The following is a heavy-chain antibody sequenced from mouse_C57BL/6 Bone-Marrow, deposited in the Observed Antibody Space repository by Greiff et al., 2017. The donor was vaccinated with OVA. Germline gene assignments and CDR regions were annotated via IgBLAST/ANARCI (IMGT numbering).Heavy chain of an antibody. J-gene: IGHJ1*03. CDR2: IYPGGGYT. Sequence: QVQLQQSGAELVRPGTSVKMSCKASGYTFTNYWIGWAKQRPGHGLEWIGDIYPGGGYTNYHEKFKGKATLTADKSSSTAYMQFSSLTSEDSAIYYCARGHRGGWYFDVWGTGTTVTVSS. CDR1: GYTFTNYW. D-gene: IGHD3-3*01. V-gene: IGHV1-63*01. CDR3: ARGHRGGWYFDV.